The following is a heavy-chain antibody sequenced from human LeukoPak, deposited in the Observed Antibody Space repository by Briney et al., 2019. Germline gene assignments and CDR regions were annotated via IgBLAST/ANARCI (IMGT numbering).Heavy chain of an antibody. V-gene: IGHV3-11*04. J-gene: IGHJ5*02. CDR1: GFTFSDYY. D-gene: IGHD1-1*01. CDR3: ARDDVAWNDVHWFDP. Sequence: PGGSLRLSCAASGFTFSDYYMTWIRQAPGKGLEWISYISSTGRTVYYADSVKGRFTISRDNAKNSLYLQMSSLRVEDTAVYYCARDDVAWNDVHWFDPWGQGTLVTVSS. CDR2: ISSTGRTV.